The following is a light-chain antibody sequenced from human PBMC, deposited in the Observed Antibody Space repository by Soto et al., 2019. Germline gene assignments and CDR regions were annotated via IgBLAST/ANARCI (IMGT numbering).Light chain of an antibody. V-gene: IGLV1-40*01. CDR3: QSYDSSLSGVV. CDR1: SSNIEAGYD. CDR2: TNI. J-gene: IGLJ2*01. Sequence: QAVVTQPPSVSGAPGQRVTISCTGSSSNIEAGYDVHWYQHLPGTAPKLLIYTNINRPSGVPDRFSGSNSGTSASLAITGLQAEDEADYYCQSYDSSLSGVVFGGGTKLTVL.